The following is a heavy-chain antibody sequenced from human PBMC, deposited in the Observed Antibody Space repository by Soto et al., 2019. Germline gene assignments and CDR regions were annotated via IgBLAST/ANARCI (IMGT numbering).Heavy chain of an antibody. CDR1: GITFNNYG. CDR2: ITDSGGST. J-gene: IGHJ4*02. CDR3: AKFATVVTLYCFDY. D-gene: IGHD4-17*01. Sequence: GGSLRLSCAASGITFNNYGMSWGRQAPGKGREWVSAITDSGGSTYYADSVKGRFTISRDNSKNTVYLQMNSLRAEDTSVYYCAKFATVVTLYCFDYWGQGTLVTVTS. V-gene: IGHV3-23*01.